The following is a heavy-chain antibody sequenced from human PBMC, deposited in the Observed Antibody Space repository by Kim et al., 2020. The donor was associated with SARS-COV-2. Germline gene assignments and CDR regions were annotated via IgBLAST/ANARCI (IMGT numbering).Heavy chain of an antibody. Sequence: SVKVSCKASGGTFSSYAISWVRQAPGQGLEWMGGIIPIFGTANYAQKFQGRVTITADESTSTAYMELSSLRSEDTAVYYCAREVGNYDILTGYFKQPGLDYWGQGTLVTVSS. CDR1: GGTFSSYA. V-gene: IGHV1-69*13. CDR3: AREVGNYDILTGYFKQPGLDY. CDR2: IIPIFGTA. D-gene: IGHD3-9*01. J-gene: IGHJ4*02.